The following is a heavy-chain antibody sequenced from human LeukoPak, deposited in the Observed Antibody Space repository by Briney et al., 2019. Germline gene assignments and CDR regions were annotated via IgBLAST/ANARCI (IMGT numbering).Heavy chain of an antibody. CDR1: GFSLSDFG. CDR2: MRYDGITK. J-gene: IGHJ6*03. Sequence: GGSLRLSCAASGFSLSDFGMHWVRQAPGKGLEWVAFMRYDGITKYYADSVKGRLTISRDNSKNTLFLEMNGLRVEDTAVYYCVRAFGGYDSQRFYYNMDVWGKGTTVTVSS. D-gene: IGHD5-12*01. V-gene: IGHV3-30*02. CDR3: VRAFGGYDSQRFYYNMDV.